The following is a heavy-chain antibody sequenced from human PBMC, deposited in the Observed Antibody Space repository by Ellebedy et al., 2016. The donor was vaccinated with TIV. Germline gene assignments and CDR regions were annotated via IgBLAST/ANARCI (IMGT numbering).Heavy chain of an antibody. Sequence: GGSLRLSCAGSGFNFSDYYMSWVRQAPGKGLEWLAYITSSGDIQYYTDSVKGRFPISRDNANSSLHLQINRLRAEDTAVYYCTRDPGSTRFYYYYGMDVWGQGTTVTVSS. CDR2: ITSSGDIQ. J-gene: IGHJ6*02. CDR3: TRDPGSTRFYYYYGMDV. CDR1: GFNFSDYY. V-gene: IGHV3-11*01. D-gene: IGHD2-2*01.